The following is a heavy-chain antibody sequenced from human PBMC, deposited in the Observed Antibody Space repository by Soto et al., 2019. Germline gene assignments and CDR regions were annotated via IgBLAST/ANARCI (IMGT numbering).Heavy chain of an antibody. J-gene: IGHJ5*02. CDR3: ARARGSTRKWFDP. CDR1: GYTFTGYY. Sequence: ASVKVSCKASGYTFTGYYMHWVRQAPGQGLEWMGWINPNSGGTNYAQKFQGRVTMTRDTSTSTVYMELSSLRSEDTAVYYCARARGSTRKWFDPWGQGALVTVSS. CDR2: INPNSGGT. V-gene: IGHV1-2*02. D-gene: IGHD2-8*01.